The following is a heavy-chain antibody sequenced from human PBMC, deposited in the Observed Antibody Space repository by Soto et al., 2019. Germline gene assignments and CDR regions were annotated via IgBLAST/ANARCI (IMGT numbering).Heavy chain of an antibody. Sequence: GGSLRLSCAASGVTVSSNYMSWVRQAPGKGLEWVSGIYSGGSTYYADSVKGRFTISRDNSKNTLYLQMNSLRAEDTAVYYCVTYSGAAAGTLYYYYMDVWGKGTTVTVSS. CDR2: IYSGGST. CDR1: GVTVSSNY. D-gene: IGHD6-13*01. CDR3: VTYSGAAAGTLYYYYMDV. V-gene: IGHV3-66*01. J-gene: IGHJ6*03.